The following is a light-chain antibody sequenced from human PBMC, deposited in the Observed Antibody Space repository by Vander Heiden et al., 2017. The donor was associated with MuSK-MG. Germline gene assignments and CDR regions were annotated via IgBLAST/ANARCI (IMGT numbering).Light chain of an antibody. CDR2: GAS. J-gene: IGKJ2*01. Sequence: IVLTQSPGTLSLSPGERATLSCRASQSVGNSYLAWYQQKPGQAPRLLIYGASSRATGIPDRCSGSGSGTDFTLTISRLEPEDFAVYYCQQYGSSPPYTFGQGTKLEIK. CDR3: QQYGSSPPYT. CDR1: QSVGNSY. V-gene: IGKV3-20*01.